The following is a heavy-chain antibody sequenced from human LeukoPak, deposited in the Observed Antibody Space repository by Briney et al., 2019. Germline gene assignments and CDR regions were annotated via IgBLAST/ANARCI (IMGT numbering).Heavy chain of an antibody. J-gene: IGHJ3*02. V-gene: IGHV1-46*01. CDR3: ARVRDGYNDAYDI. D-gene: IGHD5-24*01. CDR1: GYTFSNYN. CDR2: VNPSGDST. Sequence: ASVKVSCKASGYTFSNYNIHWVRQAPGQGLEWMGIVNPSGDSTNYAQNFQGRVTMTGDTSTSTVYMELSSLRSEDTAVYYCARVRDGYNDAYDIWGQGTMVTVPS.